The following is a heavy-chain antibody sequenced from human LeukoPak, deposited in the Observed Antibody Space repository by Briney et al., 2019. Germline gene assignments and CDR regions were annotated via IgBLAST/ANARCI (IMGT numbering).Heavy chain of an antibody. D-gene: IGHD2-15*01. CDR1: GFTFSSYA. V-gene: IGHV3-23*01. CDR2: ISGSGGGT. CDR3: AKDKLAYCSGGSCYYFDY. J-gene: IGHJ4*02. Sequence: GGSLRLSCAASGFTFSSYAMSWVRQAPGKGLEWVSAISGSGGGTYYADSVKGRFTISRDNSKNTLYLQMNSLRAEDTAVYYCAKDKLAYCSGGSCYYFDYWGLGTLVTVSS.